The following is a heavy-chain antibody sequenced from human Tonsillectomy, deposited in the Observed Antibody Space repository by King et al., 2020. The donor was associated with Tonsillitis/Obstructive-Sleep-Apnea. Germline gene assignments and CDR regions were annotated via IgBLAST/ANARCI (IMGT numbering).Heavy chain of an antibody. J-gene: IGHJ4*02. CDR3: AGSSSSCYWEDY. D-gene: IGHD6-13*01. CDR1: GFTFSSYA. CDR2: ISGRGSST. Sequence: VQLVESGGGLVQPGGSLRLSCAASGFTFSSYAMSWVRQAPGKGLEWVSAISGRGSSTYSADSVKGRFTISRDNSKNTLYLQINSLRADDTAVYFCAGSSSSCYWEDYWGQGTLVTVSS. V-gene: IGHV3-23*04.